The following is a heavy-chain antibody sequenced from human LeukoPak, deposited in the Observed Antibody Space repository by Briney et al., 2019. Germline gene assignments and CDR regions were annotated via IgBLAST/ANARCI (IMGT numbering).Heavy chain of an antibody. CDR1: GFTVSSNS. D-gene: IGHD2-15*01. Sequence: PGGSLRLSCTVSGFTVSSNSMSWVRQAPGKGLEWVSFIYSDNTHYSDSVKGRFAISRDNSKNTLYLQMNSLRAEDTAVYYCARDIAHCSGGKCYNIRFDFWGQGTLVTVSS. J-gene: IGHJ5*01. CDR3: ARDIAHCSGGKCYNIRFDF. CDR2: IYSDNT. V-gene: IGHV3-53*01.